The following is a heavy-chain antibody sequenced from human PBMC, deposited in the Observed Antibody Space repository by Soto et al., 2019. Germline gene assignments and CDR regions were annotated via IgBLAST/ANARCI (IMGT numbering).Heavy chain of an antibody. CDR3: ARAPIPVAESLHENYFDS. J-gene: IGHJ4*02. CDR1: GGTFSRNA. D-gene: IGHD2-2*01. CDR2: IIPNLGTA. V-gene: IGHV1-69*01. Sequence: QVHLVQSGAEVKKPGSSVTVSCTASGGTFSRNALSWVRQGPGQGPEWMGGIIPNLGTANYAQKLQGRITIIADESTNTVYLDLINLRSAETGAYYCARAPIPVAESLHENYFDSWGQGTLVTVSS.